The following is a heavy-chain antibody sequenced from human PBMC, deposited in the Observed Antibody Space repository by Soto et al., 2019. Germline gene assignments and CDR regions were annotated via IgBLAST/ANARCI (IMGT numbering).Heavy chain of an antibody. J-gene: IGHJ4*02. V-gene: IGHV2-5*02. CDR3: AHRREVTLIRAVIAHYFDF. D-gene: IGHD3-10*01. CDR1: GFSLSTSGEG. CDR2: IYWDDDK. Sequence: QITLKESGPTLVKPTQTLTLTCTFSGFSLSTSGEGVGWIRQPPGKALEWLALIYWDDDKLYSPSLESRVTIPKDTSKNQVVLTQTNVDPVDTATYFCAHRREVTLIRAVIAHYFDFWGQGTLVTVSS.